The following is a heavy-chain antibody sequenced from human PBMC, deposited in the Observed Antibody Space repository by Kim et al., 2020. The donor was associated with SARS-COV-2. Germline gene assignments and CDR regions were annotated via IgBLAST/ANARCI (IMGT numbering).Heavy chain of an antibody. CDR3: ARTGVNHWGSFDY. CDR1: GGSISSYY. Sequence: SETLSLTCTVSGGSISSYYWSWIRQPPGKGLEWIGYIYYSGSTNYNPSLKSRVTISVDTSKNQFSLKLSSVTAADTAVYYCARTGVNHWGSFDYWGQGTLVTVSS. V-gene: IGHV4-59*01. CDR2: IYYSGST. D-gene: IGHD7-27*01. J-gene: IGHJ4*02.